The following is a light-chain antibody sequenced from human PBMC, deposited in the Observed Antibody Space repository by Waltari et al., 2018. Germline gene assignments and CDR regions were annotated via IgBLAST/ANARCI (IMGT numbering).Light chain of an antibody. Sequence: SYVLTQPPSVSVAPGKTARISCAGQTIRYKTVYWDQQKPGQAPVVVIYDSTVRPSGIPDRFSGSDPATLTIARVEAGDEADYYCQVWDDTRDQPVFGGGTRLTVL. V-gene: IGLV3-21*03. CDR2: DST. CDR1: TIRYKT. J-gene: IGLJ2*01. CDR3: QVWDDTRDQPV.